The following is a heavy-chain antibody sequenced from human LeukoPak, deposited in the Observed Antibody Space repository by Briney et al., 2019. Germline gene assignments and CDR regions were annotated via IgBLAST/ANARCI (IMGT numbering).Heavy chain of an antibody. J-gene: IGHJ6*03. CDR3: ARTTEGYCSSASCFGFSYSYYMDV. D-gene: IGHD2-2*01. CDR1: GGSISSYY. Sequence: SETLSLTCTVSGGSISSYYWTWIRQPPGKGLEWIGFIYYSGSTNCSPSLKSRVTISVDTSKSQFSLKLSSVTAADTAVYYCARTTEGYCSSASCFGFSYSYYMDVWGKGTTVTISS. V-gene: IGHV4-59*01. CDR2: IYYSGST.